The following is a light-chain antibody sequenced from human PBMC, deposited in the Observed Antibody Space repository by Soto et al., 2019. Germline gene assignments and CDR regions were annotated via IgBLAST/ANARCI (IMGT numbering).Light chain of an antibody. J-gene: IGKJ1*01. CDR2: VAS. Sequence: EIVLTQSPGTLSLSPGERATLAFRASQSVSSSYLAWYQQKPGQAPRLLIYVASSRATGIPDRFSGRGSGTDVTLTISRLEPEDFAVDYCQQYGSSPQTCGQGTKVEIK. V-gene: IGKV3-20*01. CDR3: QQYGSSPQT. CDR1: QSVSSSY.